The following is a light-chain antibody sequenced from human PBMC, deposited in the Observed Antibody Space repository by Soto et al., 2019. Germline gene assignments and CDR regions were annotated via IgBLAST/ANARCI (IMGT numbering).Light chain of an antibody. Sequence: QSVLTQPPSVSGAPGQRVTISCTGSSSNIGAGYDVHWYQQLPGTAPKLLIYGNSNRPSGVPDRFSGSKSGTSASLAITGLQAEDEADYYCQSYDSSLSGPNVFGTGTKVTVL. CDR1: SSNIGAGYD. V-gene: IGLV1-40*01. CDR3: QSYDSSLSGPNV. J-gene: IGLJ1*01. CDR2: GNS.